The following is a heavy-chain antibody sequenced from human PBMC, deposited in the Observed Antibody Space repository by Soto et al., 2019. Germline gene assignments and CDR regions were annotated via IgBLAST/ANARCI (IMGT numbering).Heavy chain of an antibody. CDR3: ETERYGYGRAVYYCYGMDV. V-gene: IGHV1-24*01. CDR1: GYTLTELS. CDR2: FDPEDGET. D-gene: IGHD5-18*01. Sequence: QVQLVQSGAEVKKPGASVKVSCKVSGYTLTELSMHWVRQAPGKGLEWMGGFDPEDGETIYAQKFQGRVTMTEDTSTDTDYMERSSLRYDETAVYYCETERYGYGRAVYYCYGMDVWGQGTTVTVSS. J-gene: IGHJ6*02.